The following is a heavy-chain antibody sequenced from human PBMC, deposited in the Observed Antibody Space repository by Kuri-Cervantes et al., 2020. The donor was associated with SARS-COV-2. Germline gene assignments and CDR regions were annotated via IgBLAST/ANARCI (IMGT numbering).Heavy chain of an antibody. J-gene: IGHJ4*02. Sequence: SETLSLTCAVSGYSISSGYYWGWIRQPAGKGLEWIGRIYTSGSTNYNPSLKSRVTISVDTSKNQFSLKLSSVTAADTAVYYCARHSRLVDFGYWGQGTLVTVSS. CDR3: ARHSRLVDFGY. D-gene: IGHD6-19*01. V-gene: IGHV4-38-2*01. CDR2: IYTSGST. CDR1: GYSISSGYY.